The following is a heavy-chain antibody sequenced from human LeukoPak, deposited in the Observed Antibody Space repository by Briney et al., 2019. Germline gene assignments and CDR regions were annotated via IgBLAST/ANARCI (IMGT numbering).Heavy chain of an antibody. CDR1: GFTFSSYE. J-gene: IGHJ6*04. D-gene: IGHD3-10*02. CDR3: AELGIAMIGGV. Sequence: GGSLRLSCAASGFTFSSYEMNWVRQAPGKGLEWVSYISSSGSTIYYADSVKGRFTISRDNAKNSLYLQMNSLRAKDTAVYYCAELGIAMIGGVWGKGTTVTISS. CDR2: ISSSGSTI. V-gene: IGHV3-48*03.